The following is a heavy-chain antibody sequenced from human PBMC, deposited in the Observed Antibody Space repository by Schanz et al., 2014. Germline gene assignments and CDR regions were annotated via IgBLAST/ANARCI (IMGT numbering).Heavy chain of an antibody. CDR2: ISWNSVSI. Sequence: EVYLMESGGDLVQPGKSLRLSCAASGFTFDDFGMHRVRQAPGKALEWVSGISWNSVSIGYADSVKGRFTISRDNAKNSLYLQMNSLRVDDTAFYFCAKVRGDQRGAFDSWGQGTLVTVSS. CDR1: GFTFDDFG. CDR3: AKVRGDQRGAFDS. V-gene: IGHV3-9*01. D-gene: IGHD4-17*01. J-gene: IGHJ4*02.